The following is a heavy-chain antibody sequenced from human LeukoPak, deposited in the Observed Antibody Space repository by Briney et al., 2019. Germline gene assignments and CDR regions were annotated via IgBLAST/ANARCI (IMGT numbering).Heavy chain of an antibody. J-gene: IGHJ4*02. Sequence: SETLSLTCTVSGGSISSSSYYWGWIRQPPGKGLEWIGSIYYSGSTYYNPSLKSRVTISVDTSKNQFSLKLSSVTAADTAVYYCVRRYSGSYYVDYWGQGTLVTVSS. V-gene: IGHV4-39*01. CDR1: GGSISSSSYY. D-gene: IGHD1-26*01. CDR3: VRRYSGSYYVDY. CDR2: IYYSGST.